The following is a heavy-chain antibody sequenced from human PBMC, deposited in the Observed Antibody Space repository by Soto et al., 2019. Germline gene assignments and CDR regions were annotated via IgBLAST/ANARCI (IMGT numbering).Heavy chain of an antibody. CDR1: GYTFNAYD. Sequence: SVKVSCKASGYTFNAYDMSWVRQAPGQGLEWMGWIIPNFGTSNYAQKFQGRVTITTDESTSTAYMELSSLRSDDTAVYYCAIDGGIAGASQFDHWGQGTLVTVSS. D-gene: IGHD1-26*01. V-gene: IGHV1-69*05. CDR3: AIDGGIAGASQFDH. J-gene: IGHJ4*02. CDR2: IIPNFGTS.